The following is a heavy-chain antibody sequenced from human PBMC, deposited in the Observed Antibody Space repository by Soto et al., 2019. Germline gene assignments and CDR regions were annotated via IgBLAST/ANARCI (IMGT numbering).Heavy chain of an antibody. CDR2: IYHSGST. CDR3: ARGYSSSWYSRNVNWFDP. J-gene: IGHJ5*02. D-gene: IGHD6-13*01. Sequence: LSITCAVSGGYISSSNWWSWVRQPPGQGLEWIGEIYHSGSTNYNPSLKSRVTISVDKSKNQFSLKLSSVTAADTAVYYCARGYSSSWYSRNVNWFDPWGQGTLVTVSS. CDR1: GGYISSSNW. V-gene: IGHV4-4*02.